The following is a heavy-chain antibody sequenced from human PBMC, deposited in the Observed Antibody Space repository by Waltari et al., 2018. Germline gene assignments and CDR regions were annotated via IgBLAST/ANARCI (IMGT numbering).Heavy chain of an antibody. CDR2: INTDGSST. CDR3: ARDRPYGSSSHFDY. D-gene: IGHD6-6*01. J-gene: IGHJ4*02. CDR1: GFTFSSYW. Sequence: EVQLVESGGGLVQPGGSLRLSCAASGFTFSSYWMHWVRQAPGKGLVLVSRINTDGSSTSYADSVKGRFTISRDNAKNTLYLQMNSLRAADTAVYYCARDRPYGSSSHFDYWGQGTLVTVSS. V-gene: IGHV3-74*01.